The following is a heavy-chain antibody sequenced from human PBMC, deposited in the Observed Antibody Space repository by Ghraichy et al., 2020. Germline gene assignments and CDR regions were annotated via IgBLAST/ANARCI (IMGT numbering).Heavy chain of an antibody. D-gene: IGHD3-10*01. CDR3: ASSGSGTYHFDY. V-gene: IGHV3-48*01. Sequence: GESLRLSCAASGFTFSRYSMNWVRQAPGKGLEWVSYISSRSSNIYYADSVKGRFTISRDNAKNSLYLQMNSLRVEDTAVYYCASSGSGTYHFDYWGQGTLVTVSS. J-gene: IGHJ4*02. CDR2: ISSRSSNI. CDR1: GFTFSRYS.